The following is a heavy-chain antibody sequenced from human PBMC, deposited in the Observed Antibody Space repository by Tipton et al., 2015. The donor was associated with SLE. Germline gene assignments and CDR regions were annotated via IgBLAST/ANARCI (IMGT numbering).Heavy chain of an antibody. V-gene: IGHV4-34*01. D-gene: IGHD7-27*01. CDR3: ARDPLGIRAFDI. Sequence: TLSLTCAVYGGSFSGYYWSWIRQPPGKGLEWIGEINHSGSTNYNPSLKSRVTISVDTSKNQFSLKLSSVTAADTAVYYCARDPLGIRAFDIWGQGTMVTVPS. J-gene: IGHJ3*02. CDR2: INHSGST. CDR1: GGSFSGYY.